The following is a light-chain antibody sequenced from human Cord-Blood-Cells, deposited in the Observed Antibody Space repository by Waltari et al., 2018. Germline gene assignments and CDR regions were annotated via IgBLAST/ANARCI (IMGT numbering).Light chain of an antibody. Sequence: SSELTQDPAVSVALGQTVRITCQGDSLRSYYASWYQQKPGQAPVLVIHGKNNRPSGIPDRVSGSSAGNTASLTISGAQAEDEADYYWNSRDSSGNHVFGTGTKVTVL. CDR3: NSRDSSGNHV. V-gene: IGLV3-19*01. J-gene: IGLJ1*01. CDR1: SLRSYY. CDR2: GKN.